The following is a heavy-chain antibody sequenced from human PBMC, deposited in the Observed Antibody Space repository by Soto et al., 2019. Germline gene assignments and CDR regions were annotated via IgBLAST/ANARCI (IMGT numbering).Heavy chain of an antibody. Sequence: RRLSCAASGFIFKMYWMHWVRQSPGKGLVWISRIYNDGTYSDYADSVRGRFTISRDNVNDTLYLQMNNLRAEDSGLYYCTRGPRPISTGTGAYWGQGTQVTV. CDR3: TRGPRPISTGTGAY. J-gene: IGHJ4*02. D-gene: IGHD3-10*01. CDR1: GFIFKMYW. CDR2: IYNDGTYS. V-gene: IGHV3-74*01.